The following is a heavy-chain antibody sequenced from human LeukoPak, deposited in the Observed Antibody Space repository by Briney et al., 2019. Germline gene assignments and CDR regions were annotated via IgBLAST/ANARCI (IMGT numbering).Heavy chain of an antibody. CDR3: AKRGGMPAAGRYFDY. CDR2: IYDSGST. Sequence: PSETLSLTCTISGGSISTYYWSWIRLPPGKGLEWIGYIYDSGSTNYNPSLKSRVTISVDTSKNQFSLKLSSVTAADTAVYNCAKRGGMPAAGRYFDYWGQGNLVTVSS. V-gene: IGHV4-59*08. CDR1: GGSISTYY. J-gene: IGHJ4*02. D-gene: IGHD6-13*01.